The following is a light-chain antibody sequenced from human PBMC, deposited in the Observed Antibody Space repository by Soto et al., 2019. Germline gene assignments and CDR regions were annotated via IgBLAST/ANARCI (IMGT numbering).Light chain of an antibody. J-gene: IGLJ2*01. Sequence: QAVVTQEPSLTVSPGGTVTLTCASSTGTLTSGHFPYWFQQKPGQAPRALIFDTSNRHSWTSARFSGSLLGGKAALTLSGAQPDDEADYYCLLYYDTIRIFGGGTKLTVL. CDR2: DTS. CDR1: TGTLTSGHF. CDR3: LLYYDTIRI. V-gene: IGLV7-46*01.